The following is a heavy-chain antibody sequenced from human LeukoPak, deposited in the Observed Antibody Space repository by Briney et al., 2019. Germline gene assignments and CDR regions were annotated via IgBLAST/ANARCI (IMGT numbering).Heavy chain of an antibody. CDR3: ARVTMIVNTWYFDL. D-gene: IGHD3-22*01. V-gene: IGHV4-38-2*02. Sequence: PSETLSLTCTVSGYSISSGYYWGWIRQPPGKGLEWIGSIYHSGSTYYNPSLKSRVTISVDTSKNQFSLKLSSVTAADTAVYYCARVTMIVNTWYFDLWGRGTLVTVSS. CDR1: GYSISSGYY. J-gene: IGHJ2*01. CDR2: IYHSGST.